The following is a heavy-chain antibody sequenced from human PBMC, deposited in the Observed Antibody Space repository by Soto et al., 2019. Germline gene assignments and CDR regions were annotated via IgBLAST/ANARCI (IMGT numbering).Heavy chain of an antibody. CDR3: ASSGIAAAGTIVYFDY. J-gene: IGHJ4*02. D-gene: IGHD6-13*01. Sequence: QVQLQESGPGLVKPSETLSLTCTVSGGSISSYYWSWIRQPAGKGLEWIARIYTSGSTNYNPSLKSRVTMSVDTSKNQFSLKLSSVTAADTAVYYCASSGIAAAGTIVYFDYWGQGTLVTVSS. CDR2: IYTSGST. V-gene: IGHV4-4*07. CDR1: GGSISSYY.